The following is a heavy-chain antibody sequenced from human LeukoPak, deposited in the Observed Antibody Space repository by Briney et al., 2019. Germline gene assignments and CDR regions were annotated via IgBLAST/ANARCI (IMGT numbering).Heavy chain of an antibody. CDR3: ARERGTLWFGEFTYDY. J-gene: IGHJ4*02. CDR1: GFTFSSYA. V-gene: IGHV3-30-3*01. CDR2: ISYDGSNK. D-gene: IGHD3-10*01. Sequence: GGSLRLSCAASGFTFSSYAMHWVRQAPGKGLEWVAVISYDGSNKYYADSVKGRFTISRDNSKNTLYLQMNSLRAEDTAVYYCARERGTLWFGEFTYDYWGQGTLVTVSS.